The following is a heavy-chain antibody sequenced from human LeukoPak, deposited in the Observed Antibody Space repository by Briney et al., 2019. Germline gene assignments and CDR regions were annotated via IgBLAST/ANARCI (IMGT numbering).Heavy chain of an antibody. D-gene: IGHD3-9*01. CDR1: GGSISSCSYY. J-gene: IGHJ6*02. V-gene: IGHV4-39*01. Sequence: SETLSLTCTVSGGSISSCSYYWGWIRQPPGKGLEWIGSIYYSGSTYYNPSLKSRVTISVDTSKNQFSLKLSSVTAADTAVYYCARRGELTEYYYYGMDVWGQGTTVTVSS. CDR3: ARRGELTEYYYYGMDV. CDR2: IYYSGST.